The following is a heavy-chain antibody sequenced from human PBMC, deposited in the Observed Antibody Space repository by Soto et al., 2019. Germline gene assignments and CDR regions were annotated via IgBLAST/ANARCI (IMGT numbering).Heavy chain of an antibody. CDR1: GGSISSYY. Sequence: PSETLSLTCTVSGGSISSYYWSWIRQPPGKGLEWIGYIYYSGSTNYNPSLKSRVTISVDTSKNQFSLKLSSVTAADTAVYYCARGRIAAAGTRFDPWGQGTLVTVSS. J-gene: IGHJ5*02. CDR2: IYYSGST. D-gene: IGHD6-13*01. CDR3: ARGRIAAAGTRFDP. V-gene: IGHV4-59*01.